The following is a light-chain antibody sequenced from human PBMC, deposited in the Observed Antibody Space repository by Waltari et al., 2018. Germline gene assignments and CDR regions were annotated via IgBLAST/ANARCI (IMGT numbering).Light chain of an antibody. J-gene: IGKJ1*01. Sequence: IVLTQSPGTLSLSPGERATLSCRASQSVSRSLAWYQQKPGQAPKLRSYGASTRATGIPDRFSGSGSGTDFSLTISSLEPEDVAIYFCQHYVRLPATFGQGTKVEIK. CDR2: GAS. V-gene: IGKV3-20*01. CDR1: QSVSRS. CDR3: QHYVRLPAT.